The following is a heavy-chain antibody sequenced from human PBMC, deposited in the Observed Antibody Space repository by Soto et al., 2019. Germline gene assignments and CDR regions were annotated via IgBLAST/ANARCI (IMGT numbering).Heavy chain of an antibody. D-gene: IGHD4-17*01. V-gene: IGHV4-59*01. J-gene: IGHJ4*02. CDR3: ESRHGEHFAF. CDR2: IYYSGST. CDR1: GGSISSYY. Sequence: SETLSLTCSVSGGSISSYYWSWIRQPPGKGLEWIGYIYYSGSTNYNPSLKSRVTISVDTSKNQFSLKLSSVTAADTAVYYCESRHGEHFAFWGQGTLVTVSS.